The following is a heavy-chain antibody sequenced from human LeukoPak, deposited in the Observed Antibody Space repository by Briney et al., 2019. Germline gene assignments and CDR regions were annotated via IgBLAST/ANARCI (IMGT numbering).Heavy chain of an antibody. CDR1: GYTFTGYY. CDR3: ARTPNYYDSSGYPDY. J-gene: IGHJ4*02. D-gene: IGHD3-22*01. Sequence: ASVKVSCKASGYTFTGYYMRWVRQAPGQGLEWMGWINPNSGGTNYAQKFQGRVTMTRDTSISTAYMELSRLRSDDTAVYYCARTPNYYDSSGYPDYWGQGTLVTVSS. CDR2: INPNSGGT. V-gene: IGHV1-2*02.